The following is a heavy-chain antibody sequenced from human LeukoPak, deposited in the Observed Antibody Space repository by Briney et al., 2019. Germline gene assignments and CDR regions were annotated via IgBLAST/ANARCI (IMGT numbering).Heavy chain of an antibody. Sequence: GGSLRLSCAASGFTFSRYWMSWVRQAPGKGLEWVANINKDGSEKYYVDSVKGRFTISRANAKNSLYLQMNSLRAEDTAVYYCAREDDWNYEDYWGQGTLVTVSS. CDR2: INKDGSEK. V-gene: IGHV3-7*01. CDR3: AREDDWNYEDY. J-gene: IGHJ4*02. D-gene: IGHD1-7*01. CDR1: GFTFSRYW.